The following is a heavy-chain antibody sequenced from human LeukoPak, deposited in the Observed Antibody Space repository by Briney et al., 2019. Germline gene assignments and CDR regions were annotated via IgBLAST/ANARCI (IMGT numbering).Heavy chain of an antibody. CDR1: GFTFSSYA. J-gene: IGHJ4*02. CDR3: ARGTVTMVDY. CDR2: ISNDGSNS. D-gene: IGHD3-10*01. Sequence: GGSLRLSCAASGFTFSSYATHWVRQAPGKGLEWVAVISNDGSNSYYADSVKGRFTISRDNSQNTLFLQMNGLSAEDTAVYYCARGTVTMVDYWGQGTLVTVSS. V-gene: IGHV3-30-3*01.